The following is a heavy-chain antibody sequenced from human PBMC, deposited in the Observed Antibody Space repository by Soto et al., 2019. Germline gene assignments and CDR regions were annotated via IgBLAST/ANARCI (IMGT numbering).Heavy chain of an antibody. Sequence: GGSLRLSCAASGFTFSSYAMSWVRQAPGKGLEWVSAISGSGGSTYYADSVKGRFTISRDSSKNTLYLQMNSLRAEDTAVYYCASYHYGDYVFDYWGQGTLVTVSS. D-gene: IGHD4-17*01. CDR1: GFTFSSYA. V-gene: IGHV3-23*01. J-gene: IGHJ4*02. CDR3: ASYHYGDYVFDY. CDR2: ISGSGGST.